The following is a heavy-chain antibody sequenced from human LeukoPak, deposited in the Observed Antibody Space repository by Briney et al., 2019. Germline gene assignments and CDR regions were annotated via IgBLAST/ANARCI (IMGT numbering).Heavy chain of an antibody. Sequence: PGGSLRLSCAASGFTFNHFWMSWIRQAPGKGLEWVAYIKKTGSETYYVDSVKGRFTITRDNTRNSLFLQMYSLRAEDTVVYFCAREDGYCSGGSCYSYFDSWGQGTLVTVSA. D-gene: IGHD2-15*01. V-gene: IGHV3-7*01. CDR2: IKKTGSET. CDR3: AREDGYCSGGSCYSYFDS. CDR1: GFTFNHFW. J-gene: IGHJ4*02.